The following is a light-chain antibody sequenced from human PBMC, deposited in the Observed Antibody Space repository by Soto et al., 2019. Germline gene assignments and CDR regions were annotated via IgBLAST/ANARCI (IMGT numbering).Light chain of an antibody. Sequence: DIQVTQSRSSLSASVGDRVTITCRASQGIRNDLGWYQQKPGKAPKRLIYAASSLQSGVPSRFSGSGSGTEFTLTISSLQSEDFAVYYCQQYGSSSWTFGQGTKVDIK. CDR3: QQYGSSSWT. CDR2: AAS. CDR1: QGIRND. J-gene: IGKJ1*01. V-gene: IGKV1-17*01.